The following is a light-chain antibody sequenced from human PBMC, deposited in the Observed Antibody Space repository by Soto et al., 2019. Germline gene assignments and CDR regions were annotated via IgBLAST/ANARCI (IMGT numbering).Light chain of an antibody. CDR2: EVS. J-gene: IGLJ1*01. CDR1: SSDVGGYKY. CDR3: SSYTSSATYV. V-gene: IGLV2-14*01. Sequence: QSALTQPASVSGSPGQSITISCTGTSSDVGGYKYVSWYQHHPGKVPKLIIYEVSNRPSGVSNRFSGSKSGNTASLTISGLQAEDEADYYCSSYTSSATYVFGTGTKVTVL.